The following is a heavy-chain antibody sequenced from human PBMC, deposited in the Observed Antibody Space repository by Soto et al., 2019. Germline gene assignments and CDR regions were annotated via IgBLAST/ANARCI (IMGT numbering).Heavy chain of an antibody. D-gene: IGHD4-17*01. CDR2: IYYSGST. V-gene: IGHV4-59*08. CDR3: ARRDGNYVNFDY. Sequence: SETLSLTCTVSGGSISSYYWSWIRQPPGKGLEWIGYIYYSGSTNYNPSLKSRVTISVDTSKNQFSLKLSSVTAADTAVYYCARRDGNYVNFDYWGQGTLVTVSS. J-gene: IGHJ4*02. CDR1: GGSISSYY.